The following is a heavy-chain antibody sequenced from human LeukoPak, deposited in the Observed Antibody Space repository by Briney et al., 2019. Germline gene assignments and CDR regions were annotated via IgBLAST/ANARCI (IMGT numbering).Heavy chain of an antibody. Sequence: NPSETLSLTCAVYGGSFSGYYWSWIRQPPGKGLEWIGEINHSGSTNYNPSLKSRVTISVDTSKNQFSLKLSSVTAADTAVYYCARHLGPWELLAVDYWGQGTLVTVSS. CDR3: ARHLGPWELLAVDY. CDR2: INHSGST. CDR1: GGSFSGYY. V-gene: IGHV4-34*01. J-gene: IGHJ4*02. D-gene: IGHD1-26*01.